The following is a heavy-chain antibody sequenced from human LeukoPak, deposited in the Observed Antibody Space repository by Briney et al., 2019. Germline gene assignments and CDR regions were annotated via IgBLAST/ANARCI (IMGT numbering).Heavy chain of an antibody. CDR1: GFTFSSYG. D-gene: IGHD6-13*01. CDR3: AKAAYSSSWYLSPFDY. J-gene: IGHJ4*02. V-gene: IGHV3-30*18. CDR2: ISHDGNNK. Sequence: PGGSLALSCAASGFTFSSYGMHWVRQAPGKGPKWVAVISHDGNNKYYGDSVKGRFPISRDNSKNTQYLQMNSLRAEDAATYYCAKAAYSSSWYLSPFDYWGQGTLVTVSS.